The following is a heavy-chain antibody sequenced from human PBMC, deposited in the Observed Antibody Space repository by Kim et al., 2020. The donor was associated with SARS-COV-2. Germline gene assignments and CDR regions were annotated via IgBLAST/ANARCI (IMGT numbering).Heavy chain of an antibody. Sequence: SETLSLTCTVSDGSISSYYWSWIRQPPGKGLEWIGYIYYSGGTNYNPSLNSRVTISVDTSKNQLSLKVKSVTAADTAVYYCARGTHYYDGAYFDNWGQGTLVTVSS. CDR2: IYYSGGT. CDR1: DGSISSYY. V-gene: IGHV4-59*01. J-gene: IGHJ4*02. CDR3: ARGTHYYDGAYFDN. D-gene: IGHD3-22*01.